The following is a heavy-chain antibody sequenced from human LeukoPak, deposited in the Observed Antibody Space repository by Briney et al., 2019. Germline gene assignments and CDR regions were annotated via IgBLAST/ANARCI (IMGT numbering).Heavy chain of an antibody. CDR3: LTDYREVLYDVLDI. CDR2: ISASGGTT. J-gene: IGHJ3*02. D-gene: IGHD2-2*02. CDR1: GFPFSSNA. Sequence: GGSLRLSCAASGFPFSSNAMSWVRQAPGRGLEWVSAISASGGTTYFADSVKGRFTISRDNSKNTVYLQVNSLRAEDTALYYCLTDYREVLYDVLDIWGQGTMVTVSS. V-gene: IGHV3-23*01.